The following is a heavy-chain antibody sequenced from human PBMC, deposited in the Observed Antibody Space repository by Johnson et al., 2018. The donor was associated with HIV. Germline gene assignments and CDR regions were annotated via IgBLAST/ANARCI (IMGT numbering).Heavy chain of an antibody. Sequence: QVQLVESGGGVVQPGRSLRLSCAASGFTFSSYAMHWVRQAPGKGLEWVAVISYDGSNKYYADSVKGRFTISRDNSKNMLDLQMNSLRAGDAAVYYCAKDLGTGDDAFDIWGQGTMVTVSS. J-gene: IGHJ3*02. CDR2: ISYDGSNK. V-gene: IGHV3-30*04. CDR1: GFTFSSYA. D-gene: IGHD7-27*01. CDR3: AKDLGTGDDAFDI.